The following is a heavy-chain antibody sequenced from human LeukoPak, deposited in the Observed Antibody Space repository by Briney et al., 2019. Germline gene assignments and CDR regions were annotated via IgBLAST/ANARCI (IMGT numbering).Heavy chain of an antibody. CDR2: IYPGDSDT. J-gene: IGHJ5*02. Sequence: GESLKISCKGSGYSFTSYWIGWVRQMPGKGLEWMGIIYPGDSDTGYSPSFQGQVTISADKSISTAYLQWSSLKASDTAMYYCARQKYYYDSSGYYDWFDPWGQGTLVTVSS. CDR3: ARQKYYYDSSGYYDWFDP. D-gene: IGHD3-22*01. V-gene: IGHV5-51*01. CDR1: GYSFTSYW.